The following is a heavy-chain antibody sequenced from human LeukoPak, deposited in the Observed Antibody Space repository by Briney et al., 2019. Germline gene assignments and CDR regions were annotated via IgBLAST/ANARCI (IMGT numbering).Heavy chain of an antibody. V-gene: IGHV1-2*02. CDR1: GYTFTGHY. CDR2: INPNSGGT. J-gene: IGHJ4*02. CDR3: ARDEMDYYGSGSYYYDY. D-gene: IGHD3-10*01. Sequence: GASVKVSCKASGYTFTGHYMHWVRQAPGQGLEWMGWINPNSGGTNYAQKFQGRVTMTRDTSISTAYMELSRLRSDDTAVYYCARDEMDYYGSGSYYYDYWGQGTLVTVSS.